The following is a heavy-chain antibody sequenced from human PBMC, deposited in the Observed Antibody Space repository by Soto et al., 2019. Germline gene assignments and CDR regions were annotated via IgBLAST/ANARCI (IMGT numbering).Heavy chain of an antibody. Sequence: SETLSLTGAVCVGSFSGYYWSWIRQPPGKVLEWIGEIDHSGSTNYNPSLKSRVTISVDPPKNQFSRKLSSVTDADTAVYHCQRVDSSCCSCQRGYFDYWGQGNVVTVSS. CDR1: VGSFSGYY. CDR2: IDHSGST. D-gene: IGHD2-15*01. J-gene: IGHJ4*02. CDR3: QRVDSSCCSCQRGYFDY. V-gene: IGHV4-34*01.